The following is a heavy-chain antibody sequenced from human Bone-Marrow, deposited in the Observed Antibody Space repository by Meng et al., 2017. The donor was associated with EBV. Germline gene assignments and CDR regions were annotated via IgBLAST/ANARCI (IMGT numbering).Heavy chain of an antibody. Sequence: VQSGSEVKKPGALWKVLCKVPGSIFTTYAIHWVRQAPGQRLEWMGWINAAIANTKYSQRLHDRLTITSDTSANTVYMELSSLTSEDTALYYCAASPGDPRAGIDSWGQGTLVTVSS. CDR2: INAAIANT. CDR1: GSIFTTYA. J-gene: IGHJ4*02. D-gene: IGHD4-17*01. V-gene: IGHV1-3*01. CDR3: AASPGDPRAGIDS.